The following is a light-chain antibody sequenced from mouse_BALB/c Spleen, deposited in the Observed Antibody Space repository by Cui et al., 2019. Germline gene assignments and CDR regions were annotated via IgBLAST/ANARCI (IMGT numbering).Light chain of an antibody. CDR1: SSVSY. J-gene: IGKJ1*01. Sequence: QIVLTQSPAIMPASPGEKVTMTCSASSSVSYMYWYQQKPGSSPRLLIYDTSNLASGVPGRFSGSGSGTSYSLTISRMEAEDAATYYCQQWSSYPRTFGGGTKLEIK. V-gene: IGKV4-55*01. CDR3: QQWSSYPRT. CDR2: DTS.